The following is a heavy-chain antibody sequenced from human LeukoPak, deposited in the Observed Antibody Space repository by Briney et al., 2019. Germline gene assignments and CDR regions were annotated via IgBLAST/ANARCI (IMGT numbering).Heavy chain of an antibody. D-gene: IGHD6-6*01. V-gene: IGHV1-46*01. J-gene: IGHJ5*02. CDR3: AREKGDYSSSSIRFDP. Sequence: ASVKVSCKASGYTFTSYYMHWVRQAPGQGLEWMGIINPSGGSTSYAQKFQGRVTMTRDTSTSTVYMELSSLRSEDTAVYYCAREKGDYSSSSIRFDPWGQGTLVTVSS. CDR2: INPSGGST. CDR1: GYTFTSYY.